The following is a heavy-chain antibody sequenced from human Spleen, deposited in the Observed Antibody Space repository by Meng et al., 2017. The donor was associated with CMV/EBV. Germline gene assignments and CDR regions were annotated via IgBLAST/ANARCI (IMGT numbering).Heavy chain of an antibody. Sequence: GGSLRLSCAVSGLKFDDYDMRWVRQVPGKGLEWVWGIDRNGGTTGYADSVTGRCTISRDNGKNSLYLQMNSLRAEDTAVYYCARDQYCSSTSCYHYYYYGMDVWGQGTTVTVSS. CDR3: ARDQYCSSTSCYHYYYYGMDV. V-gene: IGHV3-20*04. D-gene: IGHD2-2*01. CDR2: IDRNGGTT. CDR1: GLKFDDYD. J-gene: IGHJ6*02.